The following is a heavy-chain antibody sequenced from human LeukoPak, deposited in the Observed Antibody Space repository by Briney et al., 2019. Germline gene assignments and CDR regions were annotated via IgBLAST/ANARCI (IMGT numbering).Heavy chain of an antibody. V-gene: IGHV1-18*01. J-gene: IGHJ5*02. D-gene: IGHD3-3*01. CDR2: ISAYNGNT. Sequence: ASVKVSCKASGYTFTSYGISWVRQAPGQGLEWMGWISAYNGNTNYAQKLQGRVTMTTDTSTSTAYMELRSLRSDDTAVYYCARSPFNSLRFLEWPGGFDPWGQGTLVTVSS. CDR1: GYTFTSYG. CDR3: ARSPFNSLRFLEWPGGFDP.